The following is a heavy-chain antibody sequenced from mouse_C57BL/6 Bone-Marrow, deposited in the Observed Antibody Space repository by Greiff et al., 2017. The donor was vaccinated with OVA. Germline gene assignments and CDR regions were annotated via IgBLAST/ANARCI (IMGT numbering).Heavy chain of an antibody. D-gene: IGHD1-1*01. Sequence: EVQLVESGPGMVKPSQSLSLTCTVTGYSITSGYDWHWIRHFPGNKLEWMGYISYSGSTNYNPSLKSRISITHDTSKNHFFLKLNSVTTEDTATYYCAREVGYYGYWYFDVWGTGTTVTVSS. CDR1: GYSITSGYD. V-gene: IGHV3-1*01. J-gene: IGHJ1*03. CDR2: ISYSGST. CDR3: AREVGYYGYWYFDV.